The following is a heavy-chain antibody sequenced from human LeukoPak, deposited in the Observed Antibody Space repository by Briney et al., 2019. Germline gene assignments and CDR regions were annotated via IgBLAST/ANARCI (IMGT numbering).Heavy chain of an antibody. D-gene: IGHD4-17*01. CDR1: GFTFSNYA. CDR3: ARRGESASYGDYRFDY. J-gene: IGHJ4*02. V-gene: IGHV3-23*01. Sequence: GGSLRLSCTASGFTFSNYAMSWVRQAPGRGLEWVSAISGSSGLTYYADSVKGRFTISRDNSKNTLFLQMNSLRAEDTAVYYCARRGESASYGDYRFDYWGQGTLVTVSS. CDR2: ISGSSGLT.